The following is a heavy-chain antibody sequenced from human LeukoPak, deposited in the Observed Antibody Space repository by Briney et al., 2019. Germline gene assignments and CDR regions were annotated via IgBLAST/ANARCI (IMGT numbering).Heavy chain of an antibody. CDR1: GITFNSHT. V-gene: IGHV3-21*01. D-gene: IGHD1-1*01. J-gene: IGHJ4*02. CDR2: ISSSSSYI. Sequence: PGGSLRLSCAASGITFNSHTMNWVRQAPGKGLEWVSSISSSSSYIYYAASVKGRFTISRDNAKNSLYLQMNRLKAEDTAVYYCARERQLERLAFGKEGSAFDYWGRGTLVTVSS. CDR3: ARERQLERLAFGKEGSAFDY.